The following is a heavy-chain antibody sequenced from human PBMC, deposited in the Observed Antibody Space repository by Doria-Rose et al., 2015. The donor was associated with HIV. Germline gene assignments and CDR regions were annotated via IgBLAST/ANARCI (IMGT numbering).Heavy chain of an antibody. D-gene: IGHD6-13*01. CDR2: IFSDYDR. CDR3: ARIKSSRWYHKYYFDF. V-gene: IGHV2-26*01. Sequence: QESGPVLAKPTETLTLTCTVSGVSLSSPGMGVSWIRQPPGKALEWLANIFSDYDRSYKTSLNSRLTISRCTSKRQMVLTMTDMDPVDTATYYCARIKSSRWYHKYYFDFWGQGTLVIVSA. J-gene: IGHJ4*02. CDR1: GVSLSSPGMG.